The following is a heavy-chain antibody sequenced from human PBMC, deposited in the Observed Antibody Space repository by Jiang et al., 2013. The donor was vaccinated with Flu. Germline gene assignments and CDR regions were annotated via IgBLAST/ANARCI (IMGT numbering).Heavy chain of an antibody. CDR1: GDSVSSNSAA. J-gene: IGHJ4*02. D-gene: IGHD1-26*01. CDR3: ARDYARGPPGGATDYYFDY. V-gene: IGHV6-1*01. Sequence: SQTLSLTCAISGDSVSSNSAAWNWIRQSPSRGLEWLGRTYYRSKWYNDYAVSVKSRITINPDTSKNQFSLQLNSVTPEDTAVYYCARDYARGPPGGATDYYFDYWGQGTLVTVSS. CDR2: TYYRSKWYN.